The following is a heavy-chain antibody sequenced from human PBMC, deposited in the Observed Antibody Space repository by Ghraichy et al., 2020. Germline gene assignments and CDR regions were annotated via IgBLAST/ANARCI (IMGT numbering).Heavy chain of an antibody. J-gene: IGHJ4*02. CDR1: GYSISSGYY. CDR3: ARGGYYYGSGSYCDY. CDR2: IYHSGST. Sequence: SETLSLTCTVSGYSISSGYYWGWIRQPPGKGLEWIGSIYHSGSTYYNPSLKSRVTISVDTSKNQFSLKLSSVTAADTAVYYCARGGYYYGSGSYCDYWGQGTLVTVSS. V-gene: IGHV4-38-2*02. D-gene: IGHD3-10*01.